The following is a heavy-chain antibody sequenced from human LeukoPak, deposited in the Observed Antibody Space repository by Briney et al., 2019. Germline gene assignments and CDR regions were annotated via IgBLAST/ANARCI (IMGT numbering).Heavy chain of an antibody. CDR1: GLTLSNYG. CDR2: MSGSGGGT. J-gene: IGHJ4*02. V-gene: IGHV3-23*01. D-gene: IGHD3-22*01. CDR3: AKRGVVIRVILVGFYKEAYYFDS. Sequence: GGSLRLSCAVSGLTLSNYGMSWVRQAPGKGLEWVAGMSGSGGGTNYADCVKGRFTVSRDNSKNTLYLQMKSLRAEDTAVYFCAKRGVVIRVILVGFYKEAYYFDSWGQGALVTVSS.